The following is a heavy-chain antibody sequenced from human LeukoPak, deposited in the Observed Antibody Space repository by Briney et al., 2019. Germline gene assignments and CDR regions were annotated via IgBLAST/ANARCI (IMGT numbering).Heavy chain of an antibody. Sequence: ASVKVSCKASGGTFSSYAISWVRQAPGQGLEWMGRIIPILGIANYAQKFQGRVTITADKSTSTAYMELSSLRSEDTAVYYCARVGGGHDVTAFDYWGQGTLVTVSS. CDR3: ARVGGGHDVTAFDY. CDR1: GGTFSSYA. J-gene: IGHJ4*02. D-gene: IGHD5-12*01. CDR2: IIPILGIA. V-gene: IGHV1-69*04.